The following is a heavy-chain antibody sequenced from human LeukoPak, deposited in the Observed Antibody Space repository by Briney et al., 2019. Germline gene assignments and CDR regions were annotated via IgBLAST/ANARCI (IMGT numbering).Heavy chain of an antibody. D-gene: IGHD4-17*01. V-gene: IGHV3-11*04. J-gene: IGHJ4*02. CDR3: AREVYGDYVGSLDY. Sequence: PGGSLRLSCAASGLSLSDYHMSWIRQAPGKGLEWVSYISSSDNTIYYADSVKGRFTISRDNAKNSLYLQMNSLRAEDTAVYYCAREVYGDYVGSLDYWGQGTLVTVSS. CDR1: GLSLSDYH. CDR2: ISSSDNTI.